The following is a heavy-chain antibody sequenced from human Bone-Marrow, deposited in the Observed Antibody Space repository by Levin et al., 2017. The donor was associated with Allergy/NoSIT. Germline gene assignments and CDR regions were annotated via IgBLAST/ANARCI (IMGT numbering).Heavy chain of an antibody. CDR1: GYSFTSYW. Sequence: GGSLRLSCKGSGYSFTSYWIGWVRQMPGKGLEWMEIIYPGDSDTRYSPSFQGQVTISADKSISTAYLQWSSLKASDTAMYYCARRRRAARLLYYFDYWGQGTLVTVSS. CDR3: ARRRRAARLLYYFDY. CDR2: IYPGDSDT. V-gene: IGHV5-51*01. D-gene: IGHD3-3*01. J-gene: IGHJ4*02.